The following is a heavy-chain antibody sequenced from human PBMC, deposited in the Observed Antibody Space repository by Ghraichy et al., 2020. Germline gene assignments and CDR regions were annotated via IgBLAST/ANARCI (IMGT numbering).Heavy chain of an antibody. CDR2: ISGSGGST. D-gene: IGHD5-12*01. V-gene: IGHV3-23*01. CDR3: AKSSGSGYDWEGYYFDY. CDR1: GFTFSSYA. J-gene: IGHJ4*02. Sequence: GGSLRLSCAASGFTFSSYAMSWVRQAPGKGLEWVSAISGSGGSTYYADSVKGRFTISRDNSKNTLYLQMNSLRAEDTAVYYCAKSSGSGYDWEGYYFDYLGQGTLVTVSS.